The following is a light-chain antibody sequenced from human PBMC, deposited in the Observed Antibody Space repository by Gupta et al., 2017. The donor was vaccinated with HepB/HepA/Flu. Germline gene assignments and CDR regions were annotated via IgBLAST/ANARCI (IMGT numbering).Light chain of an antibody. CDR3: QQYYSTPQWT. CDR1: QSVLYSSNNKNY. V-gene: IGKV4-1*01. CDR2: WAS. J-gene: IGKJ1*01. Sequence: DIVMTQSPDSLAVSLGERATINCKSNQSVLYSSNNKNYLAWYQQKPGQPPKLLIYWASTRESGVPDRFSGSGCGTDFTLTISSLQAEDVAVYYCQQYYSTPQWTFGQGTKVEIK.